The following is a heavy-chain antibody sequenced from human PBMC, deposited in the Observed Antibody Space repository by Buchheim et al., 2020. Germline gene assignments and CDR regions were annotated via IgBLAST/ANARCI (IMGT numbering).Heavy chain of an antibody. CDR1: GYSFTTYW. D-gene: IGHD1-26*01. Sequence: EVQLVQSGAEVKKPGESLKISCRGSGYSFTTYWIAWVRQMPGQGLEWMGIIYPDDSDTRYSPSFQGQVTISVDKSISTAYLQWSSLKASDTAMYYCARRGEGVGANPYNWFDPWGQGAL. CDR3: ARRGEGVGANPYNWFDP. V-gene: IGHV5-51*01. J-gene: IGHJ5*02. CDR2: IYPDDSDT.